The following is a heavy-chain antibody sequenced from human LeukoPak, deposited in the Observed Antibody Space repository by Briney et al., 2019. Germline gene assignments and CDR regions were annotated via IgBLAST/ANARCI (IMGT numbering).Heavy chain of an antibody. CDR2: ISYDGSNK. J-gene: IGHJ4*02. D-gene: IGHD5-12*01. CDR3: AREGDSGYVELDY. Sequence: PGGSLRLSCAASGFTFSNYALHWVRQAPGKGLEWVAVISYDGSNKYYADSVKGRFTISRDNSKNTLYLQMNSLRAEDTAVYYCAREGDSGYVELDYWGQGTLVTVSS. CDR1: GFTFSNYA. V-gene: IGHV3-30*04.